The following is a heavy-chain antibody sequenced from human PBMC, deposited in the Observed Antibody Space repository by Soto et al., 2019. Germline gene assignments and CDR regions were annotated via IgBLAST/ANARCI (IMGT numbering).Heavy chain of an antibody. CDR3: AKVSMVRGVISKHDY. CDR1: GFTFSSYA. V-gene: IGHV3-23*01. J-gene: IGHJ4*02. D-gene: IGHD3-10*01. Sequence: GGSLRLSCAASGFTFSSYAMSWVRQAPGKGLEWVSAISGSGGSTYYADSVKGRFTISRDNSKNTLYLQMNSLRAEDTAVYYCAKVSMVRGVISKHDYWGQGTLVTVSS. CDR2: ISGSGGST.